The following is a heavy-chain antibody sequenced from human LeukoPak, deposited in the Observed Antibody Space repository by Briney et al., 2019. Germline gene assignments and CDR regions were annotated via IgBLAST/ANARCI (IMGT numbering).Heavy chain of an antibody. CDR1: GLTFSSYE. V-gene: IGHV3-7*01. J-gene: IGHJ5*02. CDR3: ARDLGQYYDTSDNWFDP. CDR2: IKEDGSEK. D-gene: IGHD3-22*01. Sequence: PGGSLRLSCAASGLTFSSYEMNWVRQAPGKGLEYVANIKEDGSEKNYVDSVKGRFTISRDNAKNTLNLQMNSLRAEDTAVYYCARDLGQYYDTSDNWFDPWGRGTLVTVSS.